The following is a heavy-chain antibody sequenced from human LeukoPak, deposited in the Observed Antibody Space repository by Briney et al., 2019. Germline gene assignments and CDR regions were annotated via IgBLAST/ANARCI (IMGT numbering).Heavy chain of an antibody. CDR3: ARDRASGSSNDYYYYYMDV. Sequence: PSGTLSLTCTVSGGSISGYYWSWIRQPAGKGLEWIGRIYTSGSTNYNPSLKSRVTMSVDTSKNQFSLKLSSVTAADTAVYYCARDRASGSSNDYYYYYMDVWGKGTTVTVSS. J-gene: IGHJ6*03. CDR1: GGSISGYY. CDR2: IYTSGST. V-gene: IGHV4-4*07. D-gene: IGHD1-26*01.